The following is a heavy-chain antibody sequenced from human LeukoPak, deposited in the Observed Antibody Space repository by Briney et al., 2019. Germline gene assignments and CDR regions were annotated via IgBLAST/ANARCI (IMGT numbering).Heavy chain of an antibody. CDR3: AKDHTIFGVVENFDY. CDR2: ISGSGGST. CDR1: GFTFSSYA. Sequence: PGGSLRLSCAASGFTFSSYAMSWVRQAPGKGLEWVSAISGSGGSTYYADSMKGRFTISRDNSKNTLYLQMNSLRAEDTAVYYCAKDHTIFGVVENFDYWGQGTLVTVSS. J-gene: IGHJ4*02. V-gene: IGHV3-23*01. D-gene: IGHD3-3*01.